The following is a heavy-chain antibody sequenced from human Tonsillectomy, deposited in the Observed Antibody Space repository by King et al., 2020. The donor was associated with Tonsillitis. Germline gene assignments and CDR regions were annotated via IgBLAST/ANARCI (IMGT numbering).Heavy chain of an antibody. J-gene: IGHJ6*02. CDR1: GFSLANPRMG. Sequence: VTLKESGPVLVKPTETLTLTCIVSGFSLANPRMGVSWIRQPPGKALEWLAHIFSNDEKSYTTSLKSRLTISKDTSKSQVVLTMTNMDPVDTATYYCARIQGVHDYDKSGVMDVWGQGTSVTVSS. CDR2: IFSNDEK. CDR3: ARIQGVHDYDKSGVMDV. D-gene: IGHD3-22*01. V-gene: IGHV2-26*01.